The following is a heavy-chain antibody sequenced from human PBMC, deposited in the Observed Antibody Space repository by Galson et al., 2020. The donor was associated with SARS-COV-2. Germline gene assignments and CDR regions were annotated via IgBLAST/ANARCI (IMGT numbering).Heavy chain of an antibody. D-gene: IGHD6-19*01. CDR2: ISSSGTSI. V-gene: IGHV3-11*01. Sequence: GGSLRLSCAASGFTFSDYYMSWIRQAPGKGLEWVSYISSSGTSINYADSVKGRFTISRDNAKNTLYLQMNNLRAEDTAVYYCARDSSGWYRAFDIWGQGTMVTVSS. CDR3: ARDSSGWYRAFDI. J-gene: IGHJ3*02. CDR1: GFTFSDYY.